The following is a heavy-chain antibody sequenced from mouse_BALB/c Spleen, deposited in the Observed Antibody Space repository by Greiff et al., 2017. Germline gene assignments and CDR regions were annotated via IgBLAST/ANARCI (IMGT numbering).Heavy chain of an antibody. J-gene: IGHJ3*01. CDR1: GFSLTGYG. Sequence: QVQLQQSGPGLVAPSQSLSITCTVSGFSLTGYGVNWVRQPPGKGLEWLGMIWGDGSTDYNSALKSRLGISKDNSKSQVFLKMNSLQTDDTARYYCARGGYDRVFAYWGQGTLVTVSA. V-gene: IGHV2-6-7*01. CDR3: ARGGYDRVFAY. D-gene: IGHD2-10*02. CDR2: IWGDGST.